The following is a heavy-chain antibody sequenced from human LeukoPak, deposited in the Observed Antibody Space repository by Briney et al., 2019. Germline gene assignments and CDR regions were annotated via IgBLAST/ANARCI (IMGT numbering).Heavy chain of an antibody. Sequence: GGSLRLSCAASGFTFSSYSMNWVRQAPGKGLEWVSYISSSSSTIYYADSVKGRFTISRDNAKNSLYLQMNSLRAEDTAVYYCARETDPSSGYYYFDYWGQGTLVTVSS. J-gene: IGHJ4*02. CDR3: ARETDPSSGYYYFDY. CDR2: ISSSSSTI. CDR1: GFTFSSYS. V-gene: IGHV3-48*01. D-gene: IGHD3-22*01.